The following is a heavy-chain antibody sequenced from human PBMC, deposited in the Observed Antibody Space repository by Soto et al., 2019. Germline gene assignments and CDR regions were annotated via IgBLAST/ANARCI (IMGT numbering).Heavy chain of an antibody. CDR1: GGSISSYY. CDR2: IYYSGST. J-gene: IGHJ6*03. V-gene: IGHV4-59*01. D-gene: IGHD2-15*01. CDR3: ARGQGCSGGSCSGGDYYYYYMDV. Sequence: SETLSLTCTVSGGSISSYYWSWIRQPPGKGLEWIGYIYYSGSTNYNPSLKSRVTISVDTSKNQFSLRLSSVTAADTAVYYCARGQGCSGGSCSGGDYYYYYMDVWGKGTTVTVSS.